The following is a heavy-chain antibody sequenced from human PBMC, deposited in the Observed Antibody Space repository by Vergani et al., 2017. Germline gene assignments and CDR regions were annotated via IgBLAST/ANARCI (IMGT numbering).Heavy chain of an antibody. Sequence: EVQLVESGGGIVKPGGSLRLSCVASGFSFRNAWMNWVRRTPGKGLEWVGRIKSTFDRGETGYAAAVKGRFTISRDDSKNTLFLQMNGLKTEDIGVYYCTTDPRYCGDGSCYWLRDHHYYGMDVWGQGTTVTVSS. J-gene: IGHJ6*02. CDR3: TTDPRYCGDGSCYWLRDHHYYGMDV. D-gene: IGHD2-21*01. V-gene: IGHV3-15*07. CDR1: GFSFRNAW. CDR2: IKSTFDRGET.